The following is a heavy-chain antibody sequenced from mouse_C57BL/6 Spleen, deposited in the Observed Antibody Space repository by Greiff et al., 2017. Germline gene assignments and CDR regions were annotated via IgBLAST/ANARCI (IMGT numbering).Heavy chain of an antibody. CDR2: IDPANGNT. J-gene: IGHJ1*03. V-gene: IGHV14-3*01. CDR1: GFNIKNTY. Sequence: EVQLQQSVAELVRPGASVKLSCTASGFNIKNTYMHWVKQRPEQGLEWIGRIDPANGNTKYAPKFQGKATITADTSSNTAYLQLSSLTSEDTAIYYCASPFITTVVGEDYWYFDVWGTGTTVTVSS. CDR3: ASPFITTVVGEDYWYFDV. D-gene: IGHD1-1*01.